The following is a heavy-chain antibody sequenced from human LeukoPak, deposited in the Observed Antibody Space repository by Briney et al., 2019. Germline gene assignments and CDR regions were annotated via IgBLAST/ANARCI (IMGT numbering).Heavy chain of an antibody. CDR1: GYTLSELS. V-gene: IGHV1-46*01. CDR3: ARDSQNYYDSSGYPHSHFGTLLD. J-gene: IGHJ4*02. D-gene: IGHD3-22*01. CDR2: INPSGGST. Sequence: GASVKVSCNVSGYTLSELSMHWVRQAPGQGLEWMGIINPSGGSTSYAQKFQGRVTMTRDTSTSTVYMELSSLRSEDTAVYYCARDSQNYYDSSGYPHSHFGTLLDWGQGTLVTVSS.